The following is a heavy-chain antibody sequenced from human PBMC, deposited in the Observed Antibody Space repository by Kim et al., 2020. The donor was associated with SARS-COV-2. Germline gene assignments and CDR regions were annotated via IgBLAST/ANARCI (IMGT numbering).Heavy chain of an antibody. V-gene: IGHV1-46*01. CDR3: ARGLSVGISYYFDY. D-gene: IGHD3-3*02. Sequence: KVQGRVTMTREKSKSTVYMGLSSRRSEDTAVYYCARGLSVGISYYFDYWGQGTLVTVSS. J-gene: IGHJ4*02.